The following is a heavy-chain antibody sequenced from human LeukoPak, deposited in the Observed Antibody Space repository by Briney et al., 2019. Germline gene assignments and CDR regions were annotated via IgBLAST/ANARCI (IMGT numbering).Heavy chain of an antibody. J-gene: IGHJ3*02. D-gene: IGHD3-10*01. CDR2: ISWDSGTI. V-gene: IGHV3-9*01. Sequence: PGGSLRLSCVASGFTFDDYAIHWVRQAPGKGLEGVAGISWDSGTINYADSVKGRFTISRDNAKNSLYLQMNSLRAEDTAVYYCARDGYRGVMQGSAFDIWGRGTMVTVSS. CDR1: GFTFDDYA. CDR3: ARDGYRGVMQGSAFDI.